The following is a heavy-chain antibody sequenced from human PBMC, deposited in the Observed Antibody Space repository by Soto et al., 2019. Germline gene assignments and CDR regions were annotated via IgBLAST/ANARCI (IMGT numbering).Heavy chain of an antibody. CDR1: VLAFSNYA. J-gene: IGHJ4*02. Sequence: GGPLRPYGSVFVLAFSNYAMHWVRQAPGKGLQYVSSISSNGGSTYYADSVNGRFTISRDNSKNTLYLQMSSLRLEDTAVYYCVKDRYVDYWGQGSLVTVSS. CDR3: VKDRYVDY. V-gene: IGHV3-64D*06. CDR2: ISSNGGST.